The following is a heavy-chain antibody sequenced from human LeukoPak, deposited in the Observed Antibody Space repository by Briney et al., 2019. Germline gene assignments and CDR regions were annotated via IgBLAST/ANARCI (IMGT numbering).Heavy chain of an antibody. CDR3: ARTLGGRAAAGTDY. V-gene: IGHV3-7*03. D-gene: IGHD6-13*01. J-gene: IGHJ4*02. CDR2: IKQDGSEK. Sequence: GGSLRLSCAASGFTFSSYWMSWVRQAPGKGLEWVANIKQDGSEKYYVDSVRGRFTISRDNAKNSLYLQMNSLRAEDTAVYYCARTLGGRAAAGTDYWGQGTLVTVSS. CDR1: GFTFSSYW.